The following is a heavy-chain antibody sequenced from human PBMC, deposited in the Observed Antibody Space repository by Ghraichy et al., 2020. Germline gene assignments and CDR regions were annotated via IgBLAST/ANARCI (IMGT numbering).Heavy chain of an antibody. V-gene: IGHV4-39*01. CDR1: GGSISSSSYY. Sequence: SETLSLTCTVSGGSISSSSYYWGWIRQPPGKGLEWIGSIYYSGSTYYNPSLKSRVTISVDTSKNQFSLKLSSVTAADTAVYYCARHSAPPDTHFDYWGQGTLVTVSS. CDR2: IYYSGST. J-gene: IGHJ4*02. CDR3: ARHSAPPDTHFDY. D-gene: IGHD1-14*01.